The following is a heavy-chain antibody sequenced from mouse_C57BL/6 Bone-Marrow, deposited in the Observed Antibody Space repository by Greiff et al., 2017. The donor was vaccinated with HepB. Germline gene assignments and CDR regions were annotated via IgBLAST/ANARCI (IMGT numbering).Heavy chain of an antibody. J-gene: IGHJ2*01. CDR1: GYTFTDYY. Sequence: EVQLQQSGPVLVKPGASVKMSCKASGYTFTDYYMNWVKQSHGKSLEWIGVINPYNGGTSYNQKFKGKATLTVDKSSSTAYMELNSLTSEDSAVYSCARWGDYDVFDYWGQGTTLTVSS. CDR2: INPYNGGT. V-gene: IGHV1-19*01. CDR3: ARWGDYDVFDY. D-gene: IGHD2-4*01.